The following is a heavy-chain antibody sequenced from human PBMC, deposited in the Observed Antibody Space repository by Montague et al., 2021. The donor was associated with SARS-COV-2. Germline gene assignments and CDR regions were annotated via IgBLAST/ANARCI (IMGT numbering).Heavy chain of an antibody. CDR3: ARVSSTAIRWVIKTSGYYALDV. Sequence: SETLSLTCTVSGGSISRSYWTWVRQPPGKGLEWIGYIYYSGTTKYNPALKSRVTISVDTAKNQFSLKLASVTAADTAVYYCARVSSTAIRWVIKTSGYYALDVWGKGTTVRVSS. CDR1: GGSISRSY. CDR2: IYYSGTT. J-gene: IGHJ6*04. V-gene: IGHV4-59*08. D-gene: IGHD2-21*02.